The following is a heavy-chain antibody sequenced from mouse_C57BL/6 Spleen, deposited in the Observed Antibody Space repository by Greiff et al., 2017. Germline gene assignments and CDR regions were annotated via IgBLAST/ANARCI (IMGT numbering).Heavy chain of an antibody. CDR2: IDPSDSYT. D-gene: IGHD2-3*01. J-gene: IGHJ4*01. Sequence: QVQLQQPGAELVMPGASVKLSCKASGYTFTSYWMHWVKQRPGQGLEWIGEIDPSDSYTNYNQKFKGKSTLTVDKSSSTAYMQLSILTSEDSAGYYCGRYDPGYAMDYWGQGTSVTVSS. CDR3: GRYDPGYAMDY. V-gene: IGHV1-69*01. CDR1: GYTFTSYW.